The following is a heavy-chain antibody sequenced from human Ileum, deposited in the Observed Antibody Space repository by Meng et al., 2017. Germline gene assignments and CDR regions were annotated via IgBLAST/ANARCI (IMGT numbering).Heavy chain of an antibody. CDR1: GFTFSKAW. D-gene: IGHD1-26*01. V-gene: IGHV3-15*01. J-gene: IGHJ4*02. CDR3: TTYLNIVGAADY. CDR2: IKSKSDGGTI. Sequence: VQLGESGGGLEKPGGSLRLSCTVSGFTFSKAWMSWFRQAPGKGLEWVGRIKSKSDGGTIDIPAPVKGRLTISRDDSKNTLYLQMNGLKTEDTAVYYCTTYLNIVGAADYWGQGTLVTVSS.